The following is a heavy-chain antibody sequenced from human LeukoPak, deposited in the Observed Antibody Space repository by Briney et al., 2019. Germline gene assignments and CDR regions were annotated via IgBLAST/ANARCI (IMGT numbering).Heavy chain of an antibody. CDR1: GFTFSSYA. D-gene: IGHD3-10*01. CDR2: INHSGST. CDR3: ARDGYYGSGSYYYYYMDV. Sequence: GSLRLSCAASGFTFSSYAMSWIRQPPGKGLEWIGEINHSGSTNYNPSLKSRVTISVDTSKNQFSLKLSSVTAADTAVYYCARDGYYGSGSYYYYYMDVWGKGTTVTVSS. J-gene: IGHJ6*03. V-gene: IGHV4-34*01.